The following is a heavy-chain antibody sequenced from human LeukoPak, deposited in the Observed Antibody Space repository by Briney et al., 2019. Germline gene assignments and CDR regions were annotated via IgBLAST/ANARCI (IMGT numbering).Heavy chain of an antibody. CDR1: GFTFSSYA. CDR2: NSSNGGST. CDR3: VKGMDIAMVSAFDY. D-gene: IGHD5-18*01. V-gene: IGHV3-64D*09. J-gene: IGHJ4*02. Sequence: GGSLRLSCSASGFTFSSYAMHWVRQAPGKGLEYVSANSSNGGSTYYADSVKGRFTISRDNSKNTLYLQMSSLRAEDTAVYYCVKGMDIAMVSAFDYWGQGTLVTVSS.